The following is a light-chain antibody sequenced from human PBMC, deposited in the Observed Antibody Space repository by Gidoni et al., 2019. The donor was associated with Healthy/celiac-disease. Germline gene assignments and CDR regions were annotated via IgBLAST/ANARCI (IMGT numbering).Light chain of an antibody. CDR3: AAWEDSLNGV. Sequence: QSVLTQPPPASGTPGQRVTISCSGSSTNIGSNTVNWYQHLPGTAPKRLIYRNNQRPSGVPDRFSCSKSGTSASLAISGLQSEDEADYYCAAWEDSLNGVFGGGTKLTVL. J-gene: IGLJ2*01. V-gene: IGLV1-44*01. CDR1: STNIGSNT. CDR2: RNN.